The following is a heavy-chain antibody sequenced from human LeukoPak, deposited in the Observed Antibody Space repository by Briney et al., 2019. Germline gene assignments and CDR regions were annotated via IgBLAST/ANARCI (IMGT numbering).Heavy chain of an antibody. J-gene: IGHJ4*02. D-gene: IGHD3-10*01. V-gene: IGHV3-23*01. CDR3: AKDRDEGFGELLPVVFDY. CDR2: LFGSGGST. Sequence: GSLRLSCAASRFTFGGFGLSWLRQAPGKGLEWVSNLFGSGGSTHYADSVKGRFTISRDNSKNALFLQMNSLRAEDTAVYYCAKDRDEGFGELLPVVFDYWGQGTRVTVSS. CDR1: RFTFGGFG.